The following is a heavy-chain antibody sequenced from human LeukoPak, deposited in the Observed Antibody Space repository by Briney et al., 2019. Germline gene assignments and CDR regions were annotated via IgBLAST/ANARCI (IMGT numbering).Heavy chain of an antibody. J-gene: IGHJ4*02. V-gene: IGHV4-34*01. CDR1: GGSFSGYY. D-gene: IGHD1-1*01. CDR3: ARDHNWGVYDY. Sequence: KPSETLSLTCAVYGGSFSGYYWSWIRQPPGKGLEWIGEINHSGSTNYNPSLKSRVTISVDTSKNQFSLKLSSVTAADTAVYYCARDHNWGVYDYWGQGTLVTVSS. CDR2: INHSGST.